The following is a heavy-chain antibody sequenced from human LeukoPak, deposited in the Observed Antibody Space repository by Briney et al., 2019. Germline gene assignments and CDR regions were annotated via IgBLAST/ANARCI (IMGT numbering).Heavy chain of an antibody. CDR3: ARKHYGSGSYYSWFDP. J-gene: IGHJ5*02. D-gene: IGHD3-10*01. Sequence: ASVKVSCKASRGTFSSYAISWVRQAPGQGLEWMGGIIPIFGTANYAQKFQGRVTITADKSTSTAYMELSSLRSEDTAVYYCARKHYGSGSYYSWFDPWGQGTLVTVSS. CDR2: IIPIFGTA. CDR1: RGTFSSYA. V-gene: IGHV1-69*06.